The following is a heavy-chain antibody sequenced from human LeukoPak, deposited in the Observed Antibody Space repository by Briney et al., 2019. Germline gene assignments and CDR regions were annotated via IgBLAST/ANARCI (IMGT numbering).Heavy chain of an antibody. J-gene: IGHJ6*03. CDR2: IKQDGSEK. D-gene: IGHD2-2*01. CDR3: ARDRREYCSSTSCYYPYYYYYYMDV. V-gene: IGHV3-7*01. CDR1: GFTFSSYW. Sequence: GGSLRLSCAASGFTFSSYWMSWVRQAPGKGLEWVANIKQDGSEKYYVDSVKGRFTISRDNAKNSLYLQMNSLRAEDTAVYYCARDRREYCSSTSCYYPYYYYYYMDVWGKGTTVTVSS.